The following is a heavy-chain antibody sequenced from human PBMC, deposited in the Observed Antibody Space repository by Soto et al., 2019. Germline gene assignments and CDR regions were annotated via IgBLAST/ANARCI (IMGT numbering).Heavy chain of an antibody. CDR1: GFTFSSYS. CDR3: ASGPSSGWYVQH. V-gene: IGHV3-21*01. J-gene: IGHJ1*01. CDR2: ISSSSSYI. Sequence: GGSLRLSCAASGFTFSSYSMNWVRQAPGKGLEWVSSISSSSSYIYYADSVKGRFTISRDNAKNSLYLQMNSLRAEDTAVYYCASGPSSGWYVQHWGQGTLVTVSS. D-gene: IGHD6-19*01.